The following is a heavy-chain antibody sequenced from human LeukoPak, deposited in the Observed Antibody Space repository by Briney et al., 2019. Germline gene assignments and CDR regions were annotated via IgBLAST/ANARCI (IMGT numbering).Heavy chain of an antibody. J-gene: IGHJ4*02. CDR1: GFTFSSYW. D-gene: IGHD3-3*01. CDR2: IKQDGSEK. V-gene: IGHV3-7*05. CDR3: ARDGPTLYYDFWSGYYPSFDY. Sequence: GGSLRLSCAASGFTFSSYWMSWVRQAPGKGLEWVANIKQDGSEKYYVDSVKGRFTISRDNAKNSLYLQMNSLRAEDTAGYYCARDGPTLYYDFWSGYYPSFDYWGQGTLVTVSS.